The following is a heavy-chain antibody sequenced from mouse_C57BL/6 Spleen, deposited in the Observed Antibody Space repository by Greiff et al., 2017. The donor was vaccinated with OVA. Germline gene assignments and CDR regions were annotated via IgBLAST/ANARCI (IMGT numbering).Heavy chain of an antibody. CDR1: GYTFTSYG. D-gene: IGHD2-2*01. CDR2: IYPRSGNT. J-gene: IGHJ4*01. Sequence: VQLQQSGAELARPGASVKLSCKASGYTFTSYGISWVKQRTGKGLEWIGEIYPRSGNTYYNEKFKGKATLTADKSSSTAYMELRSLTSEDSVVSFGARGRLPRDYYAMDYWGQGTSVTVSS. V-gene: IGHV1-81*01. CDR3: ARGRLPRDYYAMDY.